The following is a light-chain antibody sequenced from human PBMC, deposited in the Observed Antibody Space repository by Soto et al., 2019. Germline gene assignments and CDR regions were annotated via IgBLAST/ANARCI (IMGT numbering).Light chain of an antibody. CDR2: EVN. CDR3: SSFSSGTTLFV. J-gene: IGLJ1*01. Sequence: QSVLTQPASVSGSPGQSITISCTGANSDIGDWNYVSWYQQYPGKAPKVIIYEVNYRPSGVSYRFSGSKSGNTASLTISGLQAEDEADYYCSSFSSGTTLFVFGGGTSSPS. CDR1: NSDIGDWNY. V-gene: IGLV2-14*01.